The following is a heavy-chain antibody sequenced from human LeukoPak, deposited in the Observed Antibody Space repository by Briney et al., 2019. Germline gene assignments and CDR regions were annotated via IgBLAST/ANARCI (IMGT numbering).Heavy chain of an antibody. CDR3: ATRNYCSSTSCRSHYYYGMDV. CDR1: GFTFSSYS. J-gene: IGHJ6*02. V-gene: IGHV3-21*01. CDR2: ISSSSSYI. Sequence: GGSLRLSCAASGFTFSSYSMNWVRQAPGKGLEWVSSISSSSSYIYYADSVKGRFTISRDNAKNSLYLQMNSLRAEDTAVYYCATRNYCSSTSCRSHYYYGMDVWGQGTTVTVSS. D-gene: IGHD2-2*01.